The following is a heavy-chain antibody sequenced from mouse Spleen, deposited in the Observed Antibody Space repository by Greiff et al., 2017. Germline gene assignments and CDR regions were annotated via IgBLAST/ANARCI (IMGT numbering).Heavy chain of an antibody. V-gene: IGHV1-72*01. J-gene: IGHJ3*01. CDR3: ARPFITTVVVEESFAY. Sequence: VQLQQPGAELVKPGASVKLSCKASGYTFTSYWMHWVKQRPGRGLAWIGRIDPNSGGTKYNEKFKSKATLTVDKPSSTAYMQLSSLTSEDSAVYYCARPFITTVVVEESFAYWGQGTLVTVSA. CDR2: IDPNSGGT. CDR1: GYTFTSYW. D-gene: IGHD1-1*01.